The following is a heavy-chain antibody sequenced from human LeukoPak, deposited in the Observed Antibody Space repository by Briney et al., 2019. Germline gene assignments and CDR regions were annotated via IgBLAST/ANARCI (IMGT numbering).Heavy chain of an antibody. Sequence: PSETLSLTCTVSGGSISSSSYYWGWLRQPPGKGLEWIVSIYYRGSTYYNPSLKSRVTISVDTSKNQFSLKLRSVTAADTAVYYCASGYDSSAYQPFIDYWGQGTLVTVSS. CDR2: IYYRGST. D-gene: IGHD3-22*01. J-gene: IGHJ4*02. V-gene: IGHV4-39*01. CDR1: GGSISSSSYY. CDR3: ASGYDSSAYQPFIDY.